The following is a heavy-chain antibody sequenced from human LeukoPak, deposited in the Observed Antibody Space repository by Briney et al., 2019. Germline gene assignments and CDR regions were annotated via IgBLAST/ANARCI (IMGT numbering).Heavy chain of an antibody. CDR2: IWYDGSNK. D-gene: IGHD1-7*01. CDR3: ARDRGKWNYVSPFDK. Sequence: PGRSLRLSCAASGFTFSSYGMHWVRQAPGKGLEWVAVIWYDGSNKYYADSVKGRFTIARDNSNSMLYLQMNSLRAEDTAVYYCARDRGKWNYVSPFDKWGQGTLVTVSS. CDR1: GFTFSSYG. J-gene: IGHJ4*02. V-gene: IGHV3-33*01.